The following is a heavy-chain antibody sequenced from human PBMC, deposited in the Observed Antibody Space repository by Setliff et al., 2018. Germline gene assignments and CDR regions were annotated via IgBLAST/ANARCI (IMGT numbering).Heavy chain of an antibody. CDR2: VDHSGST. Sequence: SETLSLTCTISGGFTSSFYWSWIRQAPGKGLEWIGYVDHSGSTNFSPSLKSRGTISVDTSKTQVSLTLRSVTAADTAVSYCARDYQGGWFDPWGPGTLVTVSS. CDR1: GGFTSSFY. V-gene: IGHV4-59*01. CDR3: ARDYQGGWFDP. J-gene: IGHJ5*02. D-gene: IGHD3-16*01.